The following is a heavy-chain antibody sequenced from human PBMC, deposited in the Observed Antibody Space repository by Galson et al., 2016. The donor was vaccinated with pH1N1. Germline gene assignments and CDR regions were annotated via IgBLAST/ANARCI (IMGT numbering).Heavy chain of an antibody. CDR2: IDRTGIEK. V-gene: IGHV3-7*01. J-gene: IGHJ4*02. CDR3: EGGRAADY. Sequence: SLRLSCAASGFTFSSHWMTWVRQAPGKGLEWVANIDRTGIEKYYGDSVKGRFPISRDNSKNSLYLQMNSLRAEDTAVYYCEGGRAADYWGQGTLVTASS. D-gene: IGHD3-16*01. CDR1: GFTFSSHW.